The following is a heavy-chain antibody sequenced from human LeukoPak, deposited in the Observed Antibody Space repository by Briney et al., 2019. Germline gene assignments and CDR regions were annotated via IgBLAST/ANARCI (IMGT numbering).Heavy chain of an antibody. J-gene: IGHJ4*02. CDR2: ISGSGGST. D-gene: IGHD2-15*01. CDR1: GFTFSSYA. CDR3: AKDRKDIVVVVAATLGR. Sequence: GGSLRLSCAASGFTFSSYAMSWVRQAPGKGLEWVSAISGSGGSTYYADSVKGRFTISRDNSKNTLYLQMNSLRAEDTAVYYCAKDRKDIVVVVAATLGRWGQGTLVTASS. V-gene: IGHV3-23*01.